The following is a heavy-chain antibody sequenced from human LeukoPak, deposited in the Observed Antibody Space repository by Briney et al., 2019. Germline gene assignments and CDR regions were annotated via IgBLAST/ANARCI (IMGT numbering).Heavy chain of an antibody. J-gene: IGHJ3*02. Sequence: ASVTVSCTASGGTFSSYAISWVRQAPGQGLEWMGGIIPIFGTANYAQKFQGRVTITADESTSTAYMELSSLRSEDTAVYYCARGQVGAMAAFDIWGQGTMVTVSS. D-gene: IGHD1-26*01. CDR2: IIPIFGTA. CDR1: GGTFSSYA. V-gene: IGHV1-69*13. CDR3: ARGQVGAMAAFDI.